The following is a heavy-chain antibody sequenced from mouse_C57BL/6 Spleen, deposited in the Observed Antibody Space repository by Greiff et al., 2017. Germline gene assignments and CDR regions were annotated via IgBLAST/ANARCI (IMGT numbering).Heavy chain of an antibody. Sequence: QVQLKESGPGLVQPSQSLSITCTVSGFSLTSYGVHWVRQSPGKGLEWLGVIWRGGSTDYNAAFMSRLSITKDNSKSQVFFKMNSLQADDTAIYYCAKGDYYGSREPFDVWGTGTTVTVSS. D-gene: IGHD1-1*01. CDR1: GFSLTSYG. CDR2: IWRGGST. V-gene: IGHV2-5*01. CDR3: AKGDYYGSREPFDV. J-gene: IGHJ1*03.